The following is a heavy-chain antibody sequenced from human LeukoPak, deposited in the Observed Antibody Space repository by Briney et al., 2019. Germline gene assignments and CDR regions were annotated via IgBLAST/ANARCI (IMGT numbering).Heavy chain of an antibody. D-gene: IGHD2-21*01. V-gene: IGHV4-61*02. Sequence: SETLSLTCTVSGDSISGGSSYWGWVRQPAGTGREWIGRIYSSGSTYYNPSLQSRVTVSLDASKNQFSLKPRSVTAADTAVYYCARDGPALTYCGGDCFSDYWGQGTLVTVSS. J-gene: IGHJ4*02. CDR3: ARDGPALTYCGGDCFSDY. CDR2: IYSSGST. CDR1: GDSISGGSSY.